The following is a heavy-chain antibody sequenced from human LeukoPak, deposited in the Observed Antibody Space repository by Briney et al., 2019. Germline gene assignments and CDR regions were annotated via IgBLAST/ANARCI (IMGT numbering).Heavy chain of an antibody. CDR3: ARDPAMTFNWFDP. CDR2: IYHSGTT. V-gene: IGHV4-38-2*02. CDR1: GYSISSGY. Sequence: SETLSLTCGVSGYSISSGYWAWIRHPPGKGLEWIASIYHSGTTYSNPSLQSRVTLSVDTSRNQFSLKLSAVTAADTAVYYCARDPAMTFNWFDPWGQGTLVIVSS. D-gene: IGHD2-21*02. J-gene: IGHJ5*02.